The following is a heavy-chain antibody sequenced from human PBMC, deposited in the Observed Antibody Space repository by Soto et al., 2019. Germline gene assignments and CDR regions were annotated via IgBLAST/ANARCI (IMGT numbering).Heavy chain of an antibody. CDR2: INPSGGST. D-gene: IGHD2-2*01. J-gene: IGHJ4*02. Sequence: GASVKVSCKASGYTFTSYGISWVRQAPGQGLEWMGWINPSGGSTTYAQKFQGRVTMTRDTSTSTVYMELSSLRSEDTAVYYCARRGACISTSCSLDYWGQGTLVTVSS. CDR1: GYTFTSYG. V-gene: IGHV1-46*01. CDR3: ARRGACISTSCSLDY.